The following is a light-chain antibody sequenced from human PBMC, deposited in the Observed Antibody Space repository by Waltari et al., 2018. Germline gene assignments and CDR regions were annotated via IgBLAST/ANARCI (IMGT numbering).Light chain of an antibody. Sequence: EVVFTQSPGTLSLSPGERVTLSCRASQDVSTYLAWYQQKPGQAPRLLIYNAYSRATGIPDRFSGSGSGTDFTLTISRLEPEDLAVYYCQQYGTSPPVTFGQGTRLEIK. CDR1: QDVSTY. J-gene: IGKJ5*01. V-gene: IGKV3-20*01. CDR2: NAY. CDR3: QQYGTSPPVT.